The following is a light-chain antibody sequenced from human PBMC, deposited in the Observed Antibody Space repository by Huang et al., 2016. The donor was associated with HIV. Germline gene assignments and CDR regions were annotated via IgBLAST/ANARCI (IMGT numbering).Light chain of an antibody. CDR1: QSVLYSSNNENY. V-gene: IGKV4-1*01. CDR2: WAS. J-gene: IGKJ4*01. Sequence: DIVMTQSPDSLAVSLGERATINCKSSQSVLYSSNNENYLAWYQQKPGQSPKLLIYWASTRESGIPDRFSGSGSVTDFTLTISSLQAEDVAVYYCHQYYTSPPTFGGGTKVELK. CDR3: HQYYTSPPT.